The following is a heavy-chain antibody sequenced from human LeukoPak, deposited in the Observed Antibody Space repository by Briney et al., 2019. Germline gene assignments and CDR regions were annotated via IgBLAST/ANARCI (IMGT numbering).Heavy chain of an antibody. Sequence: GGSLRLSCAASGFTFSTFAMHWVRLSPGKGLEWVSSITGSGPYMLYADSVKHRFTISRDNAKNSLYLHMNSLRAEDTAVYFCARVHHSSSWGTDDCWGQGTLVTVSS. CDR3: ARVHHSSSWGTDDC. D-gene: IGHD6-13*01. V-gene: IGHV3-21*01. CDR1: GFTFSTFA. J-gene: IGHJ4*02. CDR2: ITGSGPYM.